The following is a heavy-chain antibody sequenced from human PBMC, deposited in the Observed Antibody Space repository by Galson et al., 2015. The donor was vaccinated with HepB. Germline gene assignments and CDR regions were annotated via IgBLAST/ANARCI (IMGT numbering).Heavy chain of an antibody. J-gene: IGHJ4*02. Sequence: SVKVSCKASGFTFTSSAVQWVRQARGQRLEWIGWIVVGSGNTNYAQKFQERVTITRDMSTSTAYMELSSLRSEDTAVYYCAAGEIAVVVPAAMDYWGQGTLVTVSS. CDR3: AAGEIAVVVPAAMDY. CDR1: GFTFTSSA. V-gene: IGHV1-58*01. CDR2: IVVGSGNT. D-gene: IGHD2-2*01.